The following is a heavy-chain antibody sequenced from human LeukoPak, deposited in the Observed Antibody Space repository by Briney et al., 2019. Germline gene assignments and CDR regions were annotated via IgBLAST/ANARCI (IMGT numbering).Heavy chain of an antibody. CDR2: IIPIFGTA. Sequence: SVKVSCKASGGTFSSYAISWVRQAPGQGLEWMGGIIPIFGTANYAQKFQGSVTITTDESTSTAYMELSSLRSEDTAVYYCASRFWSGSYYYYYYMDVWGKGTTVTVSS. J-gene: IGHJ6*03. D-gene: IGHD3-3*01. CDR1: GGTFSSYA. V-gene: IGHV1-69*05. CDR3: ASRFWSGSYYYYYYMDV.